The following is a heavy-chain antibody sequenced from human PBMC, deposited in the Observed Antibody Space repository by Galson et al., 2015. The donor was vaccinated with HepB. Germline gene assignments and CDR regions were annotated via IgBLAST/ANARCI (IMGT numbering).Heavy chain of an antibody. CDR2: ISSRSSYI. CDR3: ARDHWAWGITMVRGVLFDL. CDR1: GFTFSSYS. V-gene: IGHV3-21*01. J-gene: IGHJ2*01. Sequence: SLRLSCAASGFTFSSYSMNWVRQAPGKGLEWVSSISSRSSYIYYADSVKGRFTISRDNAKNSLYLQMNSLRAEDTAVYYCARDHWAWGITMVRGVLFDLWGRGTLVTVSS. D-gene: IGHD3-10*01.